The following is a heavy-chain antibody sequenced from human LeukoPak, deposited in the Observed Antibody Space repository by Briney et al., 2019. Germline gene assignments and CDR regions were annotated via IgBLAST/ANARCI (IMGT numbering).Heavy chain of an antibody. CDR2: LIYSGMT. D-gene: IGHD2-15*01. J-gene: IGHJ6*02. CDR3: GMVAATRGSYGMDV. V-gene: IGHV4-59*12. CDR1: GGSISSYS. Sequence: PSETLSLTCTVSGGSISSYSWSWIRQPPGKRLEWIGFLIYSGMTNYNPSLKSRVAISVDTSKNQFSLKLSSVTAADTAVYYCGMVAATRGSYGMDVWGQGTTVTVSS.